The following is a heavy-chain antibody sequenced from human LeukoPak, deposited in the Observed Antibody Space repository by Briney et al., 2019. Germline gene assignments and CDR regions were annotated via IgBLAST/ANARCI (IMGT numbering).Heavy chain of an antibody. D-gene: IGHD6-13*01. V-gene: IGHV3-30*02. CDR3: AKGDKYSSTWGSSRFGRAIDY. J-gene: IGHJ4*02. CDR1: GFTFSSYG. CDR2: IRYDGSYR. Sequence: GGSLRLSCAASGFTFSSYGMHWVRQAPGKGLEWVAFIRYDGSYRYYADSVKGRFTISRDTSKSTLYLQMNSLRAEDTAVYYCAKGDKYSSTWGSSRFGRAIDYWGQGTLVTVSS.